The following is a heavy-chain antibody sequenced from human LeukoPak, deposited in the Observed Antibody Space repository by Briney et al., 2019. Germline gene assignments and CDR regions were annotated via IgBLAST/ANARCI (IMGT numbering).Heavy chain of an antibody. CDR2: IYTGGST. CDR1: GGSMNSGGDY. V-gene: IGHV4-61*02. Sequence: SETLSLTCSVSGGSMNSGGDYWTWIRQPAGKQLEWIGLIYTGGSTNYNPSLKSRVTISIDTSKNQFSLKLNSVTVADKAVYYCARDFWPLCQGNLVTVSS. J-gene: IGHJ5*02. CDR3: ARDFWP. D-gene: IGHD3-3*01.